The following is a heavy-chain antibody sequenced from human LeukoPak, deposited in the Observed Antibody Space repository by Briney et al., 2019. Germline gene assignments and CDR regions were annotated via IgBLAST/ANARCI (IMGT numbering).Heavy chain of an antibody. CDR1: GFTFSSYE. Sequence: GGSLRLSCAASGFTFSSYEMNWVRQAPGKGLEWVSYISSSGSTIYYADSVKGRFTISRDNAKNSLYLQMNSLRAEDTAVYYCAKEREYSGYEPLPNDYWGQGTLVTVSS. CDR3: AKEREYSGYEPLPNDY. CDR2: ISSSGSTI. V-gene: IGHV3-48*03. D-gene: IGHD5-12*01. J-gene: IGHJ4*02.